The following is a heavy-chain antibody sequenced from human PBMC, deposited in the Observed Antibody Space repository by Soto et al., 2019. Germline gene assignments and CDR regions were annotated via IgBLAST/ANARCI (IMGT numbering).Heavy chain of an antibody. CDR3: AKFPTRFGGVPTGPLGY. Sequence: EVQLLESGGGLVQPGGSLRLSCAASGFTFSSYAMTWVRQAPGKGLEWVSAISGSGGNTYYADSVKGRFTISRDNSKNMWYLQLNSLRAADTAVYYCAKFPTRFGGVPTGPLGYWGQGTLVTVSS. CDR2: ISGSGGNT. D-gene: IGHD3-10*02. V-gene: IGHV3-23*01. CDR1: GFTFSSYA. J-gene: IGHJ4*02.